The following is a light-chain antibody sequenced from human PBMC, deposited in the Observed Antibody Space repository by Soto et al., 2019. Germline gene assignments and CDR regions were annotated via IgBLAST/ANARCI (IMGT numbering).Light chain of an antibody. Sequence: DILMTQSPASLAVSLGERATINCKSSQSVLYSSNNKNYLAWYQQKPGQPPKLLIYWASTRESGVPDRFSGSGSGTDFTLTISSLQAEDVAVYHCQQYYNVPRTFGQGTKVDNK. V-gene: IGKV4-1*01. J-gene: IGKJ1*01. CDR2: WAS. CDR1: QSVLYSSNNKNY. CDR3: QQYYNVPRT.